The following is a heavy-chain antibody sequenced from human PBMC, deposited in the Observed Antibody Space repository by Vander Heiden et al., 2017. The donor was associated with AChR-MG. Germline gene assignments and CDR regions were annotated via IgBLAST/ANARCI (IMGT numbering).Heavy chain of an antibody. Sequence: QVQLQQWGAGLLKPSETLSLTCAVYGGSFSGYYWSWIRQPPGKGLEWIGEINHSGSTNYNPSLKSRVTISVDTSKNQFSLKLSSVTAADTDVYYCARAASSGWYGMDVWGQGTTVTVSS. J-gene: IGHJ6*02. CDR3: ARAASSGWYGMDV. D-gene: IGHD6-19*01. CDR2: INHSGST. V-gene: IGHV4-34*01. CDR1: GGSFSGYY.